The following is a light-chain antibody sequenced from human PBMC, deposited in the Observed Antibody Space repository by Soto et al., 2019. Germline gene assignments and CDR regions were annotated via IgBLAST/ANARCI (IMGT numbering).Light chain of an antibody. V-gene: IGKV3-20*01. CDR1: QTISSW. J-gene: IGKJ3*01. Sequence: TQSPSTLSGSVGDRCTITCRASQTISSWLAWYQQKPGQAPRLLIYGASSRATGIPDRFSGSGSGTDFTLTISRLEPEDFAVYYCQQYGSSPVTFGPGTKVDI. CDR3: QQYGSSPVT. CDR2: GAS.